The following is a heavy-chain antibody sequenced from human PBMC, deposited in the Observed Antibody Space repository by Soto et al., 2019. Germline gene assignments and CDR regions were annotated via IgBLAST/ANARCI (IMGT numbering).Heavy chain of an antibody. CDR3: ADLTWSGSYLP. CDR2: IKNRPNSYTT. J-gene: IGHJ4*02. CDR1: GFSLSDHY. Sequence: EVQLVESGGDLVQPGGSLRLSCVASGFSLSDHYMDWVRQAPGEGLEWVGRIKNRPNSYTTNYAESVKGRFTISRDDSKNSLFLQMNSLTTEDTAISYCADLTWSGSYLPWGQGTLVTVSS. V-gene: IGHV3-72*01. D-gene: IGHD3-3*01.